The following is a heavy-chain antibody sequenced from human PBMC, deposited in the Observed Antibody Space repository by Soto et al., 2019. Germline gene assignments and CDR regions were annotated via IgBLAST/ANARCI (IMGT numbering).Heavy chain of an antibody. D-gene: IGHD3-3*01. CDR1: GGSISSGGYY. V-gene: IGHV4-31*03. CDR3: ARDQGYYDFWSGYLDV. J-gene: IGHJ6*02. Sequence: PSETLPLTCTVSGGSISSGGYYWSWIRQHPGKGLEWIGYIYYSGSTYYNPSLKSRVTISVDTSKNQFSLKLSSVTAADTAVYYCARDQGYYDFWSGYLDVWGQGTTVTVSS. CDR2: IYYSGST.